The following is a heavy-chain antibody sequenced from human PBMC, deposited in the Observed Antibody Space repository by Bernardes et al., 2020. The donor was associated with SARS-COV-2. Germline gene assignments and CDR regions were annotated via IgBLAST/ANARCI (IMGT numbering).Heavy chain of an antibody. CDR2: ESYDGRSN. V-gene: IGHV3-30*03. J-gene: IGHJ6*02. Sequence: GGSLRLSCAASGFIFRDYGMHWVRQAPGKMEWVAVESYDGRSNYVADSVKGRFTISRDNSKNTLYLQMNSLRGEDTAVYYCAREVIWFYGMDVWGQGTTVTVSS. CDR1: GFIFRDYG. CDR3: AREVIWFYGMDV. D-gene: IGHD3-10*01.